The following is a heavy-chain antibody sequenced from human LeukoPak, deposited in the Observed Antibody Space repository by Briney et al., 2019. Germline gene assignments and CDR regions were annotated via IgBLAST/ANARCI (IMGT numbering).Heavy chain of an antibody. Sequence: GGSLRLSCAASGFTVSSNYMSWVRQAPGKGLEWVANIKQDGSEKYYVDSVKGRFTISRDNAKNSLYLQMNSLRAEDTAVYYCATSYDSSGYWIFDYWGQGTLVTVSS. D-gene: IGHD3-22*01. CDR2: IKQDGSEK. CDR1: GFTVSSNY. V-gene: IGHV3-7*01. J-gene: IGHJ4*02. CDR3: ATSYDSSGYWIFDY.